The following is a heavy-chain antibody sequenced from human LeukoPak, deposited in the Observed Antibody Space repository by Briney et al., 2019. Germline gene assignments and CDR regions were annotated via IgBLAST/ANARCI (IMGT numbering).Heavy chain of an antibody. CDR2: IRSKANSYAT. CDR1: GFTFSGSA. V-gene: IGHV3-73*01. Sequence: GGSLRLSCAASGFTFSGSAMHWVRQASGKGLEWVGRIRSKANSYATAYAASVTGRFTISRDDSKNTAYLQMNSLKTEDTAVYYCTRQPSASFDYWGQGTLVTVSS. CDR3: TRQPSASFDY. J-gene: IGHJ4*02.